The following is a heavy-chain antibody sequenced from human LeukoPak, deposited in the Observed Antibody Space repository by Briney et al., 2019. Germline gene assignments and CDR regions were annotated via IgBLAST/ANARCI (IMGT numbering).Heavy chain of an antibody. Sequence: SVKVSCKASGGTFSSYAISWVRQAPGQGLEWMGGIIPIFGTANYAQKFQGRVTITADKSTSTAYMELSSLRSDDTAVYYCASSGYNPFMTFDIWGQGTMVTVSS. CDR2: IIPIFGTA. V-gene: IGHV1-69*06. J-gene: IGHJ3*02. D-gene: IGHD3-22*01. CDR1: GGTFSSYA. CDR3: ASSGYNPFMTFDI.